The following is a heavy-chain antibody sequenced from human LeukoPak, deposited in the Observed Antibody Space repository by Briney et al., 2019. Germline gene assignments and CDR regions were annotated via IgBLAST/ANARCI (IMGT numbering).Heavy chain of an antibody. D-gene: IGHD5-18*01. CDR1: GFTFSNYA. CDR2: ISGSGGST. CDR3: AKAPDTAMVIPYYLDY. Sequence: GGSLRLSCAASGFTFSNYAMSWVRQAPGKGLEWVSAISGSGGSTYYADSLKGRFTISRDNSKNTLFLQMNSLRADDTAIYYCAKAPDTAMVIPYYLDYWGQGTLVTVSS. J-gene: IGHJ4*02. V-gene: IGHV3-23*01.